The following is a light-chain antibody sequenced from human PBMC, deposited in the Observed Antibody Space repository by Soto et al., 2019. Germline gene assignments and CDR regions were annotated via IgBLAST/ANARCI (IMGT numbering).Light chain of an antibody. Sequence: QPVLTQPASVSGSPGQSITISCTGTSSDVGGYNYVSWYQQHPGKAPKLMIYDVSDRPSGVSNRFSASKSGNTASLTISGLQAEDEADYYCCPYTSSSTPWVFGTGTKVTVL. CDR3: CPYTSSSTPWV. V-gene: IGLV2-14*03. J-gene: IGLJ1*01. CDR2: DVS. CDR1: SSDVGGYNY.